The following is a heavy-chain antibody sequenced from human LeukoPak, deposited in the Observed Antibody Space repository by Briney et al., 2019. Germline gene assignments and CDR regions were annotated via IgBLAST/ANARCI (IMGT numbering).Heavy chain of an antibody. CDR2: ISSSRCTT. Sequence: GGSLRLSCAASGFTFSGYSMNWVRQAPGKGLEWVSYISSSRCTTYNAHSVQGRFTISRDNAKNSLYLQKDSLRDGDTAVYYCASDSTLTHAWSGYGFDVWGQGTMVT. D-gene: IGHD4-17*01. CDR1: GFTFSGYS. J-gene: IGHJ3*01. CDR3: ASDSTLTHAWSGYGFDV. V-gene: IGHV3-48*02.